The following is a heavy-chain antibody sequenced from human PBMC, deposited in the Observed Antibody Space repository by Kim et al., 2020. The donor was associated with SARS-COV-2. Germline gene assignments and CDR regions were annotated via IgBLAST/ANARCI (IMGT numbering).Heavy chain of an antibody. J-gene: IGHJ5*02. D-gene: IGHD3-3*01. V-gene: IGHV1-24*01. Sequence: GASVKVSCKVSGYTLTELSMHWVRQAPGKGLEWMGGFDPEDGETIYAQKFQGRVTMTEDTSTDTAYMELSSLRSEDTAVYYCATLFPTPSPNYDFWSGYFSEKNHNWFDPWGQGTLVTVSS. CDR2: FDPEDGET. CDR3: ATLFPTPSPNYDFWSGYFSEKNHNWFDP. CDR1: GYTLTELS.